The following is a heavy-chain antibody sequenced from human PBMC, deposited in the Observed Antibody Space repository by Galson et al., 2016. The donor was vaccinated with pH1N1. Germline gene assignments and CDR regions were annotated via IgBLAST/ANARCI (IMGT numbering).Heavy chain of an antibody. CDR1: GGAFSRDS. V-gene: IGHV1-18*01. D-gene: IGHD3-10*01. J-gene: IGHJ5*02. Sequence: SVKVSCKASGGAFSRDSFNWVRQAPGQGLEWMGLISGYNGNTNYAQKFRGRLTMTTDTSTTTAYMELRSLRSDDTAFYYCARLSGSRWLDPWGQGTLVTVSS. CDR2: ISGYNGNT. CDR3: ARLSGSRWLDP.